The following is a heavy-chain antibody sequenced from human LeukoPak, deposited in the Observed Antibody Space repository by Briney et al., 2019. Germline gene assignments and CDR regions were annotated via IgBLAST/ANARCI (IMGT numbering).Heavy chain of an antibody. V-gene: IGHV3-7*04. CDR3: ARDRWGLLGGDF. J-gene: IGHJ4*02. CDR1: GFSFSTYW. CDR2: ITKDGSAK. D-gene: IGHD2-8*01. Sequence: GGSLRLSCAASGFSFSTYWMSWVRQAPGKGLEWVASITKDGSAKYYVDSVKGRFTISRDNAKNSLYLQMNSLRAEDTAVYYCARDRWGLLGGDFWGQGTLVTASS.